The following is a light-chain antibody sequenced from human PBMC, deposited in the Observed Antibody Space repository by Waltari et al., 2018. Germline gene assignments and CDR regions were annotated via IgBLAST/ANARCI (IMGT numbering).Light chain of an antibody. J-gene: IGKJ2*03. CDR1: QSVSSDY. Sequence: EIVLTQSPGTLSLSPGERATLSCRASQSVSSDYLGWYQQKPGQAPRLLIYGASSRATGIPGRFSGSGSGTDFTLTISRLEPEDFAVYYCQQYGSSPLYSFGQGTKLEIK. V-gene: IGKV3-20*01. CDR2: GAS. CDR3: QQYGSSPLYS.